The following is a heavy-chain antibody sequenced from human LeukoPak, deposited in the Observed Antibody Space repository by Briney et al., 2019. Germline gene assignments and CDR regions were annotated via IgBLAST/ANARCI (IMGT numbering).Heavy chain of an antibody. J-gene: IGHJ4*02. V-gene: IGHV3-23*01. CDR1: GFTFSSYA. CDR3: AKDSCSSTSCYSDY. Sequence: GGSLRLSCAASGFTFSSYAMSWVRQAPGKGLEWVSAIGGSGGSTYYADSVKGRFTISRDNSKNTLYLQMNSLRAEDTAVYYCAKDSCSSTSCYSDYWGQGTLVTVSS. CDR2: IGGSGGST. D-gene: IGHD2-2*01.